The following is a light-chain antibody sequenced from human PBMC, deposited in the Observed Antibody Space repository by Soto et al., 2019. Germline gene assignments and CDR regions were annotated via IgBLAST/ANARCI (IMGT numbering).Light chain of an antibody. V-gene: IGLV2-14*03. Sequence: QSVLTQPASVSGSPGQSITITCTGTSSDIGGYDYVSWYQHHPGKAPKVIIYGRSIRASGVPDRFSGSQSDTSASLAITGLQAEDEADYYCQTADTSLSVVFGGGTKLTVL. CDR2: GRS. CDR3: QTADTSLSVV. J-gene: IGLJ2*01. CDR1: SSDIGGYDY.